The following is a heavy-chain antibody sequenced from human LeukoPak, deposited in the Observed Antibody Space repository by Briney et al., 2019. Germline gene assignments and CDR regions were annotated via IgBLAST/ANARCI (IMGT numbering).Heavy chain of an antibody. CDR2: IYYSGST. V-gene: IGHV4-59*01. Sequence: SETLSLTCTVSGGSISSYYWSWIRQPPGKGLEWIGYIYYSGSTNYNPSLKSRVTISVDTSKNRFSLNLTSVTAADTAVYYCARRGYDSSGYYQDYWGQGTLVTVSA. CDR1: GGSISSYY. D-gene: IGHD3-22*01. CDR3: ARRGYDSSGYYQDY. J-gene: IGHJ4*02.